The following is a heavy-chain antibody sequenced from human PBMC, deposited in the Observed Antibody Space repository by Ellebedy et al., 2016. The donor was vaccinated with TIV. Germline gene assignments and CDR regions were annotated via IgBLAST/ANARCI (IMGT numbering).Heavy chain of an antibody. J-gene: IGHJ4*02. Sequence: GESLKISCAASGFTFSNFAMSWFRQAPGKGLEWVSALSESGINTYYADSVKGRFTISRDNSKNTLYMQMNSLRAADTAVYFCAKGQSREYSGAHRYWGQGTLVTVSS. CDR3: AKGQSREYSGAHRY. D-gene: IGHD1-26*01. V-gene: IGHV3-23*01. CDR2: LSESGINT. CDR1: GFTFSNFA.